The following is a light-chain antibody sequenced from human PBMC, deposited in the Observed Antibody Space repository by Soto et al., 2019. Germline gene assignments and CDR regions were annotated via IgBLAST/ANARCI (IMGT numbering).Light chain of an antibody. V-gene: IGLV2-14*01. Sequence: QSVLTQPASVSGSPGQSITISCTGTGSDVGGYDYVFWYQHHPGKAPKVMIYEVTNRPSGASNRFSGSKSGNTASLTISGLLAEDEADYYCSSYTSSSTYVFGTGTKVTVL. CDR1: GSDVGGYDY. CDR3: SSYTSSSTYV. J-gene: IGLJ1*01. CDR2: EVT.